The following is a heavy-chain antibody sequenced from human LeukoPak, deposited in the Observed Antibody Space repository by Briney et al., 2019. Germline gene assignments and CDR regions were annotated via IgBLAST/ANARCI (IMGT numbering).Heavy chain of an antibody. CDR2: IYTSGST. Sequence: SETLSLTCTVSGGSISSGSYYWSWIRQPAGKGLEWIGRIYTSGSTNYNPSLKSRVTISVDTSKNQFSLKLSSVTAADTAVYYCARGRKYCSSTSCLGSFDYWGQGTLVTVSS. CDR1: GGSISSGSYY. V-gene: IGHV4-61*02. J-gene: IGHJ4*02. CDR3: ARGRKYCSSTSCLGSFDY. D-gene: IGHD2-2*01.